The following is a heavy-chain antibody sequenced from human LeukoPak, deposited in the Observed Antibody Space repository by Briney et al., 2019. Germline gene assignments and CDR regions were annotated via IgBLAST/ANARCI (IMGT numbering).Heavy chain of an antibody. V-gene: IGHV3-74*01. Sequence: GGSLRLSCAXSGFTFSNYWMHWVRQAPGKGLGWVSRINSDGSSTSYADSVKGRFTISRDNAKNTLYLQMNSLRAEDTAVYYCARVSSGSYFGYYYYYMDVWGKGTTVTVSS. CDR3: ARVSSGSYFGYYYYYMDV. CDR2: INSDGSST. CDR1: GFTFSNYW. J-gene: IGHJ6*03. D-gene: IGHD1-26*01.